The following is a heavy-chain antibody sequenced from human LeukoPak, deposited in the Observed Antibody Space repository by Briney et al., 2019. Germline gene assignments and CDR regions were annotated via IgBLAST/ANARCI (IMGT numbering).Heavy chain of an antibody. D-gene: IGHD3-9*01. Sequence: GGSLRLSCAASGFTFSSYAMHWVRQAPGKGLEWVAVISYDGSNKYYADSVKGRFTISRDNSKNTLYLQMNSLRAEDTAVYYCARPDILTGYYDYWGQGTLVTVSS. CDR2: ISYDGSNK. V-gene: IGHV3-30*04. J-gene: IGHJ4*02. CDR1: GFTFSSYA. CDR3: ARPDILTGYYDY.